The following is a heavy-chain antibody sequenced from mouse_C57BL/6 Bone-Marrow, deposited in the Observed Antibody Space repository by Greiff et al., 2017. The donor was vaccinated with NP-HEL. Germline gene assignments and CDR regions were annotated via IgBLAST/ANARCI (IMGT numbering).Heavy chain of an antibody. Sequence: VQLQQSGTVLARPGASVKMSCKTSGYTFTSYWMHWVKQRPGQGLEWIGAIYPGNSDTSYNQKFKGKAKLTAVTSASTAYMELSSLTNEDSAVYYCTRTSLITTVVATDFDVWGTGTTVTVSS. CDR3: TRTSLITTVVATDFDV. D-gene: IGHD1-1*01. V-gene: IGHV1-5*01. CDR1: GYTFTSYW. J-gene: IGHJ1*03. CDR2: IYPGNSDT.